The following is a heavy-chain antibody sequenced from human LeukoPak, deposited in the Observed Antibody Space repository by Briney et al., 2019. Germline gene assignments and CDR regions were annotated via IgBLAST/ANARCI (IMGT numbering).Heavy chain of an antibody. D-gene: IGHD6-19*01. Sequence: SETLSLTCTVSGGSISSSSYYWGWIRQPPGKGLEWIGSIYYSGSTYYNPSLKSRVTISVDTSKNQFSLKLSSVTAADTAVYYCARQGIAVAGSTKVVTPGGGAFDIWGQGTMVTVSS. V-gene: IGHV4-39*01. CDR1: GGSISSSSYY. J-gene: IGHJ3*02. CDR2: IYYSGST. CDR3: ARQGIAVAGSTKVVTPGGGAFDI.